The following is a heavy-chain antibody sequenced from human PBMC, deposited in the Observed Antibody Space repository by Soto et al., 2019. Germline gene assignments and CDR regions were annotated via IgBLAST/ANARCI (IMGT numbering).Heavy chain of an antibody. V-gene: IGHV4-34*01. CDR2: INHNGDT. J-gene: IGHJ4*02. CDR1: GGSFSGFQ. D-gene: IGHD2-2*01. Sequence: VQLQQWGAGVLKPSETLSLTCAAHGGSFSGFQWSRIRQAPGKGLEWIGEINHNGDTNYNPSLKSRVTISIDTSKNEFSLKLTSVTAGDTARYYCAREWGFCDGTRCFPLFYYWGQGVLVTVSS. CDR3: AREWGFCDGTRCFPLFYY.